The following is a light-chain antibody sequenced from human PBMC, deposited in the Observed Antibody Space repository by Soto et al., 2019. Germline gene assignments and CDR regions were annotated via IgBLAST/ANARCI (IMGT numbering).Light chain of an antibody. V-gene: IGKV1-5*03. CDR3: QQYNSYSRT. CDR2: KAS. CDR1: QSISSW. Sequence: DLQMTQFPSTLSASVGDRVTITCRASQSISSWLAWYQQKPGKAPKLLIYKASSLESGVPSRFSGSGSGTEFTLTVSSLQPDDFATYYCQQYNSYSRTFGQGTKVEIK. J-gene: IGKJ1*01.